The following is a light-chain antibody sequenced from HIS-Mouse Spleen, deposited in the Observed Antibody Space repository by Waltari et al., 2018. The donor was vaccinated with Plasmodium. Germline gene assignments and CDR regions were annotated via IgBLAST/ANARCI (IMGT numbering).Light chain of an antibody. CDR3: YSTDSSGNHRV. J-gene: IGLJ3*02. Sequence: SYELTQPPSVSLSPGQPARITCSGSALHNTYAYWYQQKSGQAPVLVIYEDSKRPSGIPERFSGSSSGTMATLTISGAQVEDEADYYCYSTDSSGNHRVFGGGTKLTVL. V-gene: IGLV3-10*01. CDR1: ALHNTY. CDR2: EDS.